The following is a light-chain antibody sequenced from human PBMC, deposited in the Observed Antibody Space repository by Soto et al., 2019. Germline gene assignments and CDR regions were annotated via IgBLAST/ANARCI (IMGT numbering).Light chain of an antibody. V-gene: IGKV1D-12*01. CDR2: VAS. CDR3: QQANSFPLT. CDR1: QGISRW. Sequence: DIQMTQSPSSVSASVGDRVTITCRASQGISRWLNWYQQKPGKAPKLLISVASTLQSGVPLRFSGSGSGTDFTLTISILQPEDFATYYCQQANSFPLTFGQGTRLETK. J-gene: IGKJ5*01.